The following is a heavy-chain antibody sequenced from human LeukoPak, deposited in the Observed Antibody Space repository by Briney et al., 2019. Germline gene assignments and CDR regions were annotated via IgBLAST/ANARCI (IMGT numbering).Heavy chain of an antibody. V-gene: IGHV4-59*01. CDR1: TGSISTYY. J-gene: IGHJ4*02. CDR2: IHYSGST. CDR3: ARGEGAVTP. D-gene: IGHD1-26*01. Sequence: SETLSLTCTVSTGSISTYYWTWIRQAPGKGLEWIGYIHYSGSTNYNPSLKSRVTISVDTSNNQFSLRLSSVTAADTAVYYSARGEGAVTPWGQRTLVTVSS.